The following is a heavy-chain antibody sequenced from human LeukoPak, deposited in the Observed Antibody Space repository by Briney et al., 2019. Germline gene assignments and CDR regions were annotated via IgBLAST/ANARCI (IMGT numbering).Heavy chain of an antibody. J-gene: IGHJ4*02. CDR1: GFTFDDYA. CDR2: ISSSSSYI. D-gene: IGHD2-15*01. V-gene: IGHV3-21*01. CDR3: ARDAYDSATVFDY. Sequence: GGSLRLSCAASGFTFDDYAMHWVRQAPGKGLEWVSSISSSSSYIYYADSVKGRFTISRDNAKNSLYLQMNSLRAEDTAVYYCARDAYDSATVFDYWGQGTLVTVSS.